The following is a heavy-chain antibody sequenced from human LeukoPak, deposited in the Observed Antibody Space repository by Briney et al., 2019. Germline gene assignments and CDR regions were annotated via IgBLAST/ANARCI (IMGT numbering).Heavy chain of an antibody. J-gene: IGHJ4*02. Sequence: GGSLRLSCAASGFTFSSYSMNWVRQAPGKGLEWVSSISSITTYIYYADSVKGRFTISRDNAKNSLYLQMNSLRAEDTAVCYCARDSPGGYSGYDPFDYWGQGTLVTVSS. CDR2: ISSITTYI. CDR3: ARDSPGGYSGYDPFDY. CDR1: GFTFSSYS. D-gene: IGHD5-12*01. V-gene: IGHV3-21*04.